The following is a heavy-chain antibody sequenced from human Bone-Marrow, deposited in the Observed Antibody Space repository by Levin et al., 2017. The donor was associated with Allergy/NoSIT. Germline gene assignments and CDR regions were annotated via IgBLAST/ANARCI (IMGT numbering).Heavy chain of an antibody. V-gene: IGHV3-49*03. CDR2: IRSKTYGGTT. CDR1: GFTFSDYA. Sequence: SCTSSGFTFSDYAMSWSRQAPGKGLEWVAFIRSKTYGGTTQYAASVKGRFTISRDDSKDIAYLQMNSRKSEDSAVYYCTPWPLAEAAAGSYYFDYWGQGTLVAVSS. CDR3: TPWPLAEAAAGSYYFDY. J-gene: IGHJ4*02. D-gene: IGHD6-13*01.